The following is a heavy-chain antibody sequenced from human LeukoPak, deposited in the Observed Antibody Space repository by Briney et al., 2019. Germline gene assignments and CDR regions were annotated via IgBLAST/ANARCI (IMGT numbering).Heavy chain of an antibody. D-gene: IGHD5-24*01. CDR2: IFYSGNT. CDR1: GGSINSSSYY. V-gene: IGHV4-39*01. J-gene: IGHJ4*02. CDR3: ARHRSKWLQSSFDY. Sequence: SETLSLTCTVSGGSINSSSYYWGWIRQPPGKGLEWIGSIFYSGNTYDNPSLKSRVTISVDTSKNQFSLELNSVTAADTAVYYCARHRSKWLQSSFDYWGQGTLVTVSS.